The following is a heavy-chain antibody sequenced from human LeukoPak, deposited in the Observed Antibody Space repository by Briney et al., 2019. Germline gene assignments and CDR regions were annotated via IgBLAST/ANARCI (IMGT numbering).Heavy chain of an antibody. V-gene: IGHV1-18*01. J-gene: IGHJ4*02. CDR1: GYTFTSYG. CDR2: ISAYNGNT. D-gene: IGHD6-13*01. Sequence: VASVKVSCKASGYTFTSYGISWVRRAPGQGLEWMGWISAYNGNTNYAQKLQGRVTMTTDTSTSTAYMELRSLRSDDTAVYYCARDRRAIATAGEYYFDYWGQGILVTVSS. CDR3: ARDRRAIATAGEYYFDY.